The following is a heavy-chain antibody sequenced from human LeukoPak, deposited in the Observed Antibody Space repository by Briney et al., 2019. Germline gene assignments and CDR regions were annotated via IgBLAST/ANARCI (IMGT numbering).Heavy chain of an antibody. V-gene: IGHV4-34*01. Sequence: PSETLSLTCAVYGGSFSGYYWSWIRQPPGKGLEWIGEINNSGGTNYNPSSKSRVTISVDTSKNQFSLMLSSVTAADTAVYYCARCRVVVVPAAIGWFDPWGQGTLVTVSS. CDR3: ARCRVVVVPAAIGWFDP. CDR1: GGSFSGYY. D-gene: IGHD2-2*02. J-gene: IGHJ5*02. CDR2: INNSGGT.